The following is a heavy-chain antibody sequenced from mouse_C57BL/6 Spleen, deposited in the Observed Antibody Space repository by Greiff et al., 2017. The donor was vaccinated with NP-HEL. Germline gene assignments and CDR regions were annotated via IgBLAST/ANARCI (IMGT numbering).Heavy chain of an antibody. CDR3: ARLGYDPAWFAY. CDR1: GFTFSSYG. Sequence: DVKLVESGGDLVKPGGSLKLSCAASGFTFSSYGMSWVRQTPDKRLEWVATISSGGSYTYYPDSVKGRFTISRDNAKNTLYLQMSSLKSEDTAMYYCARLGYDPAWFAYWGQGTLVTVSA. V-gene: IGHV5-6*02. J-gene: IGHJ3*01. CDR2: ISSGGSYT. D-gene: IGHD2-2*01.